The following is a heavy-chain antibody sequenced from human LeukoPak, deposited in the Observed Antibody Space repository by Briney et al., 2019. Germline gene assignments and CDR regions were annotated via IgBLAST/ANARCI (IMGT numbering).Heavy chain of an antibody. J-gene: IGHJ4*02. CDR1: GFTFSRYS. D-gene: IGHD6-13*01. CDR2: ISSSSSYI. CDR3: ARGGSSSAPIVY. V-gene: IGHV3-21*01. Sequence: VGSLRLSCAASGFTFSRYSMNWVRQAPGKGLEWVSSISSSSSYIYYADSVKGRFTISRDNAKNSLYLQMNSLRAEDTAVYYCARGGSSSAPIVYWGQGTLVTVSS.